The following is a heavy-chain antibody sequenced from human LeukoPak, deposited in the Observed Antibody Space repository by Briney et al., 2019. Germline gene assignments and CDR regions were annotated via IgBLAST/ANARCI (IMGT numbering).Heavy chain of an antibody. D-gene: IGHD2-2*01. CDR3: ARDDIVVVPAAFDAFDI. CDR1: GYTFTSYG. Sequence: ASVKVPCKASGYTFTSYGISWVRQAPGQGLEWMGWISAYNGNTNYAQKLQGRVTMTTDTSTSTAYMELRSLRSDDTAVYYCARDDIVVVPAAFDAFDIWGQGTMVTVSS. CDR2: ISAYNGNT. V-gene: IGHV1-18*01. J-gene: IGHJ3*02.